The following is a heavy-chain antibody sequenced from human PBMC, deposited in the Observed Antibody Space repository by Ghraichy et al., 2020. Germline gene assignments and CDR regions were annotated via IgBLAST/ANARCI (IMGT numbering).Heavy chain of an antibody. D-gene: IGHD5-18*01. CDR1: GFTFSSYA. Sequence: GGSLRLSCAASGFTFSSYAMSWVRQAPGKGLEWVSAISGSGGSTYYADSVKGRFTISRDNSKNTLYLQMNSLRAEDTAVYYCAKQTRIQLWLTLFDYWGQGTLVTVSS. CDR3: AKQTRIQLWLTLFDY. V-gene: IGHV3-23*01. J-gene: IGHJ4*02. CDR2: ISGSGGST.